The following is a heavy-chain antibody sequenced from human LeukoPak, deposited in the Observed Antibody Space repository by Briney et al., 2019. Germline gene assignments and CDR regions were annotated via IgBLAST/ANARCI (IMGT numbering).Heavy chain of an antibody. CDR1: GFTFSSYA. CDR3: ARETGSAVGSTDFDY. J-gene: IGHJ4*02. Sequence: GSLRLSCAASGFTFSSYAMHWVRQAPGKGLEWAAVISYDESNKYYADSVKGRFTISRDNSKNTMYLQMNSLRTEDTAVYYCARETGSAVGSTDFDYWGQGTLVTVSS. CDR2: ISYDESNK. D-gene: IGHD4-17*01. V-gene: IGHV3-30-3*01.